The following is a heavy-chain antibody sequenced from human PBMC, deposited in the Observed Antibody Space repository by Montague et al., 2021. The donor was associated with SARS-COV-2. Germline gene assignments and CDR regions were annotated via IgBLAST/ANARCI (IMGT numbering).Heavy chain of an antibody. CDR3: ARRGYYDSAGYHWHLDL. V-gene: IGHV4-4*09. D-gene: IGHD3-22*01. CDR1: GGSINDHY. CDR2: MSSNGKT. Sequence: SETLSLSCTVSGGSINDHYRCWIRQSPGKGLEWIGYMSSNGKTNNNQSLKSRVTLSAAASRNEFSLKLDSVTAADTAVYFCARRGYYDSAGYHWHLDLWGRGMLVTVSS. J-gene: IGHJ2*01.